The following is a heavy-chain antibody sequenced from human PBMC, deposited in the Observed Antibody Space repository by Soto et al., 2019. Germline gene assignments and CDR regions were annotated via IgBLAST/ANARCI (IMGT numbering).Heavy chain of an antibody. CDR1: GYIFTSRG. Sequence: ASAKVSGKDSGYIFTSRGISWVRQDTGKGLEWMGWISAYNGNTNYAQKLQGRVTMTTDTSTSTAYMELRSLRSDDTAVYYCSREDYYNRSGYSDLYYWVQRTLVTGSS. CDR2: ISAYNGNT. CDR3: SREDYYNRSGYSDLYY. D-gene: IGHD3-22*01. J-gene: IGHJ4*02. V-gene: IGHV1-18*01.